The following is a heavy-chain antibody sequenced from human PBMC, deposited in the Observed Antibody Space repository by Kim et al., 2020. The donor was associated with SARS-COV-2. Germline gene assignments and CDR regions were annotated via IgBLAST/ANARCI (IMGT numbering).Heavy chain of an antibody. J-gene: IGHJ5*02. Sequence: GESLKISCKGSGYSFTSYWISWVRQMPGKGLEWMGRIDPSDSYTNYIPSFQGHVTIPADKSISTAYLQCSSLKASDTAMYYCARLSYSSSCYSRWFDPWGPGTLVTVSS. V-gene: IGHV5-10-1*01. D-gene: IGHD6-13*01. CDR2: IDPSDSYT. CDR3: ARLSYSSSCYSRWFDP. CDR1: GYSFTSYW.